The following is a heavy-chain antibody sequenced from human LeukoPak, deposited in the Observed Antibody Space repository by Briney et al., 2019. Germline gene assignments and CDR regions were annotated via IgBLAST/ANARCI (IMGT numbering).Heavy chain of an antibody. V-gene: IGHV4-39*01. CDR2: ISHSGTT. CDR3: ARHTSIIVINS. J-gene: IGHJ4*02. Sequence: SETLSLTCTVSGGSISNTGDYWGWIRQSPGKGLEWIGTISHSGTTYSNPSLTGRVTISADTSKNQSSLRLTSVTAAETAVYFCARHTSIIVINSWGQGTLVSVSS. CDR1: GGSISNTGDY. D-gene: IGHD3-22*01.